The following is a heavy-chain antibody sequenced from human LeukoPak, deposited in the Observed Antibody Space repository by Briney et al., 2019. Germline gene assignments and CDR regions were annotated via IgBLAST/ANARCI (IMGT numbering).Heavy chain of an antibody. Sequence: GGSLRLSCEASGFTFSSYSMNWVRQAPGKGLEWVSYISSSSSTIHYADSVKGRFTISRDNAKNSLYLQLNSLRAEDTAVYYCCSYSSNGSLGYWGQGTLVTVSS. CDR1: GFTFSSYS. V-gene: IGHV3-48*01. D-gene: IGHD6-13*01. J-gene: IGHJ4*02. CDR3: CSYSSNGSLGY. CDR2: ISSSSSTI.